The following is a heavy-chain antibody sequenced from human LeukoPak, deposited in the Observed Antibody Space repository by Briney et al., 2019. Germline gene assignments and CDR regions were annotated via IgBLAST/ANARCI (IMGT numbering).Heavy chain of an antibody. CDR3: ASRPRSGYSIDY. CDR2: MNPNSGNT. Sequence: ASVKVSCKAPGYTFTSYDINWVRQATGQGLEWMGWMNPNSGNTGYAQKFQGRVTMTRNTSISTAYMELSSLRSEDTAVYYCASRPRSGYSIDYWGQGTLVTVSS. V-gene: IGHV1-8*01. D-gene: IGHD6-19*01. J-gene: IGHJ4*02. CDR1: GYTFTSYD.